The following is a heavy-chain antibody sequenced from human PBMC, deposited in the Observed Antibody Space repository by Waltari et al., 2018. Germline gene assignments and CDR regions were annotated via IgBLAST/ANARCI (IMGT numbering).Heavy chain of an antibody. V-gene: IGHV3-30*18. D-gene: IGHD6-13*01. J-gene: IGHJ4*02. CDR2: IWYDGSNK. Sequence: AASGFTFSSYGMHWVRQAPGKGLEWVAVIWYDGSNKYYADSGKGRFTISRDNSKNTLYLQMNSLRAEDTAMYYCAKDRRGSSWYYFDYWGQGTLVTVSS. CDR3: AKDRRGSSWYYFDY. CDR1: GFTFSSYG.